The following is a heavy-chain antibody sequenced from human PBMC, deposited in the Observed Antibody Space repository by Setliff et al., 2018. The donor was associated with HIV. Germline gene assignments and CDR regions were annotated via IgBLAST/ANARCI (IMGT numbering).Heavy chain of an antibody. D-gene: IGHD3-16*01. CDR1: GYSFANYW. CDR2: IYPRDSNT. J-gene: IGHJ3*02. Sequence: PGESLKISCKVSGYSFANYWIGWVRQMPGRGLEWMGIIYPRDSNTRYSPSFQGQVTISVDESISTACLQWNSLKASDTAFYYCARFYGSYDVGGFDIWGQGTKVTVSS. V-gene: IGHV5-51*01. CDR3: ARFYGSYDVGGFDI.